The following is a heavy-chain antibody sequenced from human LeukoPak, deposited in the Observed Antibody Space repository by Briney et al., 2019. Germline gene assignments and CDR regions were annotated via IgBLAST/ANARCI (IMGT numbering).Heavy chain of an antibody. CDR3: ARDYYGSSGYFDY. Sequence: GGSLRLSCAASGYTFSSYGMHWVRQAPGKGLEWVAVIWYDGSNKYYADSVKGRFTISRDNSKNTLYLQMNSLRAEDTAAYYCARDYYGSSGYFDYWGQGTLVTVSS. J-gene: IGHJ4*02. V-gene: IGHV3-33*01. CDR1: GYTFSSYG. D-gene: IGHD3-22*01. CDR2: IWYDGSNK.